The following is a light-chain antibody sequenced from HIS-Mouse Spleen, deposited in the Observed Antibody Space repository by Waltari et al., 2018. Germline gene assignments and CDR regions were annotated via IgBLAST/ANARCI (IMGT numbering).Light chain of an antibody. Sequence: QSALTQPASVSGSPGQSITISCTGTSSAVGSYNLVPWYQQHPGKTPQPMIYEGSKRPSGVSNRFSGSKSGNTASLTISGLQAEDEADYYCCSYAGSSTWVFGGGTKLTVL. J-gene: IGLJ3*02. CDR2: EGS. V-gene: IGLV2-23*01. CDR3: CSYAGSSTWV. CDR1: SSAVGSYNL.